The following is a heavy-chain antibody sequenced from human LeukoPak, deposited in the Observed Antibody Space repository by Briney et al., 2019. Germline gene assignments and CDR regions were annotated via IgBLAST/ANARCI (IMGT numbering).Heavy chain of an antibody. CDR3: ARVRGYYDSSGPRDY. CDR1: GYTFTSYG. J-gene: IGHJ4*02. Sequence: ASVKVYCKASGYTFTSYGISWVRQAPGQGLEWMGWISAYNGNTNYAQKLQGRVTMTTDTSTSTAYMELRSLRSDDTAVYYCARVRGYYDSSGPRDYWGQGTLVTVSS. D-gene: IGHD3-22*01. V-gene: IGHV1-18*01. CDR2: ISAYNGNT.